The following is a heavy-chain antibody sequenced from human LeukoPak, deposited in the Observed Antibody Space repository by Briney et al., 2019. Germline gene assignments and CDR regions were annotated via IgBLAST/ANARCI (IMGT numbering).Heavy chain of an antibody. D-gene: IGHD5-24*01. V-gene: IGHV3-7*04. CDR1: GFTFSSYW. J-gene: IGHJ4*02. CDR3: ARGWPIGLFEGFDY. CDR2: IKQDGSEK. Sequence: GGSLRLSCAASGFTFSSYWMSWVRQAPGKGLEWVANIKQDGSEKYYVDSVKGRFTISRDNAKNSLYLQMNSLRAEDTAVYYCARGWPIGLFEGFDYWGQGTLVTVSS.